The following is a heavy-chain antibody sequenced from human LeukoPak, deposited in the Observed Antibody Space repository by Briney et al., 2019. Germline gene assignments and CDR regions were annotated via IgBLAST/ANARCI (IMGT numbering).Heavy chain of an antibody. J-gene: IGHJ6*02. Sequence: GASVKVSCKAAAGTFSSYAISWVRQAPGQGLEWMGGIIPIFGTANYAQKFQGRVTTTADESPSTAYMELSSLRSEDTAVYCCARTTTVPPYGMDVWGQGTTVTVSS. CDR1: AGTFSSYA. D-gene: IGHD4-17*01. CDR2: IIPIFGTA. CDR3: ARTTTVPPYGMDV. V-gene: IGHV1-69*13.